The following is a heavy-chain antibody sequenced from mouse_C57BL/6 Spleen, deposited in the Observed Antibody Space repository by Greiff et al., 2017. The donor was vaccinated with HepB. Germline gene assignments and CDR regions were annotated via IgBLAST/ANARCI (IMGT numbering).Heavy chain of an antibody. D-gene: IGHD2-4*01. J-gene: IGHJ1*03. CDR2: IDPSDSYT. CDR1: GYTFTSYW. Sequence: VQLQQSGAELVMPGASVKLSCKASGYTFTSYWMHWVKQRPGQGLEWIGEIDPSDSYTNYNQKFKGKSTLTVDKSSSTAYMQLSSLTSEDSAVYYCARYYDYGGYFDVWGTGTTVTVSS. V-gene: IGHV1-69*01. CDR3: ARYYDYGGYFDV.